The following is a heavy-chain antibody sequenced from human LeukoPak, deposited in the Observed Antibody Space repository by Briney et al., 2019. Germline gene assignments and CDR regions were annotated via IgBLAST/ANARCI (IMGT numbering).Heavy chain of an antibody. V-gene: IGHV5-51*01. J-gene: IGHJ4*02. CDR2: IYPGDSDT. CDR3: ARQHDSSGRYVHFDY. D-gene: IGHD6-19*01. CDR1: GYSFTSYW. Sequence: PGESLKISCKGSGYSFTSYWIGWVRQMPGKGLEWMGIIYPGDSDTRYSPSFQGQVTISADKSISTAYLQWSSLKASDTAMYYCARQHDSSGRYVHFDYWGQGTLVTVSS.